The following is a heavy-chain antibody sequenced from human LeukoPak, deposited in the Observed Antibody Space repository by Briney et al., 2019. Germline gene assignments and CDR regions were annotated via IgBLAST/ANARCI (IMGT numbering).Heavy chain of an antibody. CDR2: ISYDGSNK. CDR3: ARVPVAFDI. V-gene: IGHV3-30*03. J-gene: IGHJ3*02. CDR1: GFTFNDYG. Sequence: GGSLRLSCAASGFTFNDYGMHWVRQAPGKGLEWVAVISYDGSNKYYVDSVKGRFTISRDNSKNTLYLQMNSLRAEDTAIYYCARVPVAFDIWGQGTMVTVSS.